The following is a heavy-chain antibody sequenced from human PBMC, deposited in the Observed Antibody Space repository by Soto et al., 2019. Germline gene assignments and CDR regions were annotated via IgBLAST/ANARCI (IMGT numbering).Heavy chain of an antibody. V-gene: IGHV4-34*01. CDR3: ASNRRYSYGYPTAYYYGMDV. CDR1: GESVSGSY. CDR2: INHSGST. D-gene: IGHD5-18*01. J-gene: IGHJ6*02. Sequence: SDTLSLTCAVCGESVSGSYLTWIRQPPGKGLEWIGEINHSGSTNYNPSLKSRVTISVDTSKNQFSLKLSSVTAADTAVYYCASNRRYSYGYPTAYYYGMDVWGQGTTVTVYS.